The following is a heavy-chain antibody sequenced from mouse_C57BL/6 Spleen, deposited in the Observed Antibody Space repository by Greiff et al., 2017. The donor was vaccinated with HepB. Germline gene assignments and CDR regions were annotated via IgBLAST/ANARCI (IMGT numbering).Heavy chain of an antibody. D-gene: IGHD3-3*01. V-gene: IGHV1-55*01. CDR2: IYPGSGST. J-gene: IGHJ3*01. CDR3: AREGGDLPWFAY. Sequence: QVQLQQPGAELVKPGASVKMSCKASGYTFTSYWITWVKQRPGQGLEWIGDIYPGSGSTNYNEKLKGKATLTVDTSSSTAYMQLSSLTSEDSAVYYGAREGGDLPWFAYWGQGTLVTVSA. CDR1: GYTFTSYW.